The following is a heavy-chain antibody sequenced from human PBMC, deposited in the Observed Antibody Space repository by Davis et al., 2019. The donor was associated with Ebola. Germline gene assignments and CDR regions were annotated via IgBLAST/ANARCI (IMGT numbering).Heavy chain of an antibody. CDR3: AREQTTVTSNWFDP. CDR1: GGSISSYY. J-gene: IGHJ5*02. D-gene: IGHD4-17*01. CDR2: IYYSGST. Sequence: MPSETLSLTCTVSGGSISSYYWSWIRQPPGKGLEWIGYIYYSGSTYYNPSLKGRVTISVDTSKNQFSLKLSSVTAADTAVYYCAREQTTVTSNWFDPWGQGTLVTVSS. V-gene: IGHV4-59*12.